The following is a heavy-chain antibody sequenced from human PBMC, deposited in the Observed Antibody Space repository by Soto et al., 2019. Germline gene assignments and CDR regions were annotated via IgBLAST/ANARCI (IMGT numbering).Heavy chain of an antibody. D-gene: IGHD1-26*01. Sequence: GGSLRLSCAASGFTFSSYAMSWVRQAPGKGLEWVSAISGSGGSTYYADSVKGRFTISRDNSKKTAYLQLNSLKAEDTAIYYCARIYSDALDIWGQGTMVTVSS. CDR1: GFTFSSYA. CDR3: ARIYSDALDI. V-gene: IGHV3-23*01. CDR2: ISGSGGST. J-gene: IGHJ3*02.